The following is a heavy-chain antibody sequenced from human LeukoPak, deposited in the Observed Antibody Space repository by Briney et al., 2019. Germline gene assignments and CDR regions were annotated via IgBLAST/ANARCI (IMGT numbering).Heavy chain of an antibody. CDR3: AREEQWLVHFDY. CDR2: ISAYNGNT. D-gene: IGHD6-19*01. CDR1: GYTFTSYG. J-gene: IGHJ4*02. V-gene: IGHV1-18*04. Sequence: ASVKVSCKAYGYTFTSYGISWVRQAPGQGLEWMGWISAYNGNTNYAQKLQGRVTMTTDTSTSTAYMELRSLRSDDTAVYYCAREEQWLVHFDYGGQGALVTVSS.